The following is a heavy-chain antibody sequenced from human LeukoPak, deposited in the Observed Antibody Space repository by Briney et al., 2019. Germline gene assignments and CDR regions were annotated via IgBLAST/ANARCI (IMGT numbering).Heavy chain of an antibody. CDR3: TRDQTPYY. V-gene: IGHV3-49*04. CDR2: IASETYGGTA. J-gene: IGHJ4*02. Sequence: PGRSLRLSCTASGFTFGDYAMTWVRQAPGKGLEWVGFIASETYGGTAEYAASVKGRFITSRDDSKSIAYLQMNSLKTEDTAVYYCTRDQTPYYWGQGTLVTVSS. CDR1: GFTFGDYA.